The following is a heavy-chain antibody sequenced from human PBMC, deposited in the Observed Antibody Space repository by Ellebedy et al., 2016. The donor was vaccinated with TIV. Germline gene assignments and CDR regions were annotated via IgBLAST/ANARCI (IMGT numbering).Heavy chain of an antibody. V-gene: IGHV4-39*07. D-gene: IGHD3-10*02. J-gene: IGHJ4*02. CDR2: IYYTGTT. CDR3: ASPLTITIFLY. Sequence: MPSETLSLTCTVSGGSITSSSYYWGWIRQPPGKGLEWVASIYYTGTTYYNPSLKSRVTISLDTSKNQVSMKLTSVTAADTAVYYCASPLTITIFLYWGQGTPVTVSS. CDR1: GGSITSSSYY.